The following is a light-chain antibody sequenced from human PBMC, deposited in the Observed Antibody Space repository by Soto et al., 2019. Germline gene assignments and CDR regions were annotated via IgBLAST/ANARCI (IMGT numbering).Light chain of an antibody. J-gene: IGKJ5*01. V-gene: IGKV3-20*01. CDR2: GAS. CDR3: QQYGSSPQT. CDR1: QSVSSSY. Sequence: EIVLTQSPGTLSLSPGERATLSCRASQSVSSSYLAWYQQKPGQAPRLLIYGASSRATGIPDRYSGSASGIDFTLTISRLEPEDFAVYYCQQYGSSPQTFGQGTRLEIK.